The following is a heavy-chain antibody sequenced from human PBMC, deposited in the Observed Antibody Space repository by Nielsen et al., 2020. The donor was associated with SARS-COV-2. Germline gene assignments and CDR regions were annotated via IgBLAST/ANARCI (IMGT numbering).Heavy chain of an antibody. CDR3: AKISGSQRHYFDF. V-gene: IGHV3-23*01. Sequence: GESLKISCAASGVTFSSYAMSWVRQAPGKGLEWVSAISGSGGSTYYADSVKGRFTISRDNSKNTLYLQLNSLRAEDTAVFYCAKISGSQRHYFDFWGQGALVTVSS. D-gene: IGHD1-26*01. CDR2: ISGSGGST. J-gene: IGHJ4*02. CDR1: GVTFSSYA.